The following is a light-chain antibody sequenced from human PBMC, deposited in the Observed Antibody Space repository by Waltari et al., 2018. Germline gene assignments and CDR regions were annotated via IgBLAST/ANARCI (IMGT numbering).Light chain of an antibody. Sequence: EIVLTQSLGTLSLSPGERATLSCRASQSVRGSLAWYQQKAGQAPRLLIYGASSRATGIPDRFSGGGSGTDFSLTISRLEPEDFAVYYCQHYVRLPATFGQGTKVEI. CDR3: QHYVRLPAT. CDR2: GAS. CDR1: QSVRGS. V-gene: IGKV3-20*01. J-gene: IGKJ1*01.